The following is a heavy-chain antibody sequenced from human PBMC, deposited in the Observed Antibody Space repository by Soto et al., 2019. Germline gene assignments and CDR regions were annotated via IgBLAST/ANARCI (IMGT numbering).Heavy chain of an antibody. J-gene: IGHJ3*02. CDR2: IYYSGST. Sequence: SETLSLTCTVSGGSIGGGGYYWSWIRQHPGKGLEWIGYIYYSGSTYYNPSLKSRVTISVDTSKNQFSLKLSSVTAADMAVYYCARSSNYELRTLGAFDIWGQGTMVTVSS. CDR3: ARSSNYELRTLGAFDI. V-gene: IGHV4-31*03. D-gene: IGHD4-4*01. CDR1: GGSIGGGGYY.